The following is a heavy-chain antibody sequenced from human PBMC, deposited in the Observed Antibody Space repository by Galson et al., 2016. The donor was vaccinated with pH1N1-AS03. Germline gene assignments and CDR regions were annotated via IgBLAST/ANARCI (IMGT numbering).Heavy chain of an antibody. CDR3: GLTGIAATGYFDY. V-gene: IGHV2-70*04. CDR1: GFSLNTEGMR. D-gene: IGHD6-13*01. CDR2: IDWDDDK. J-gene: IGHJ4*02. Sequence: PALVNPTQTLTLTCTFSGFSLNTEGMRVSWIRQPPGKALEWLARIDWDDDKFYRTSLKTRLTISKDTSKNQVVLTLTNVGPVDTATYYCGLTGIAATGYFDYWGQGTLVTVSS.